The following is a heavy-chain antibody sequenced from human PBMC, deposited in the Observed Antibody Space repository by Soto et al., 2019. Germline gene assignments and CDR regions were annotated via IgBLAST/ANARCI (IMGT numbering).Heavy chain of an antibody. CDR1: GGSISSYY. Sequence: SETLSLTCTVSGGSISSYYWSWIRQPAGKGLEWIGRIYTSGSTNYNPSLKSRVTMSVDTSKDQFSLKLSSVTAADTAVYYCARVRIAARTGAYGMDVWGQGTTVTVSS. CDR3: ARVRIAARTGAYGMDV. CDR2: IYTSGST. V-gene: IGHV4-4*07. D-gene: IGHD6-6*01. J-gene: IGHJ6*02.